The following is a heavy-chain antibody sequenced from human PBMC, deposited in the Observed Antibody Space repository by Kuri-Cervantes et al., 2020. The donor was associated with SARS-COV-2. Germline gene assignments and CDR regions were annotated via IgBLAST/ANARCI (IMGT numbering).Heavy chain of an antibody. Sequence: GGSLRLSCAASGFTFSSYSMNWVRQAPGKGLEWVSSISSSSSYIYYADSVKGRFTISRDYSKNTLSLQMNSLRVEDTAVYYCARTSIDLWYGMDVWGQGTTVTVSS. J-gene: IGHJ6*02. CDR3: ARTSIDLWYGMDV. CDR1: GFTFSSYS. V-gene: IGHV3-21*04. CDR2: ISSSSSYI. D-gene: IGHD5-18*01.